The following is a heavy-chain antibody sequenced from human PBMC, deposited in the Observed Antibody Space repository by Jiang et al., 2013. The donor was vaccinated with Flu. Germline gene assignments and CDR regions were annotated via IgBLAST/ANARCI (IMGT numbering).Heavy chain of an antibody. J-gene: IGHJ6*02. D-gene: IGHD6-25*01. Sequence: SGDSVSSDSAAWNWIRQSPSRGLEWLGRAYYRSKWYNDYAVSVKSRITIKPDTTKNQFSLQLNSVTPEDTAVYYCARAFGISAVALDVWGQGTTVSVSS. CDR1: GDSVSSDSAA. CDR3: ARAFGISAVALDV. CDR2: AYYRSKWYN. V-gene: IGHV6-1*01.